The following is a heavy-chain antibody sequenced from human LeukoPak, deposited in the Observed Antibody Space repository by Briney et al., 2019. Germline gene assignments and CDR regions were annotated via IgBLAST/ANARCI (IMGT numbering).Heavy chain of an antibody. D-gene: IGHD3-10*01. CDR1: GFTVSGNY. Sequence: GGSPRLSCSASGFTVSGNYMSWVRQAPGKGLEWVSAIYAGGATAYADSVKGRFIISRDNSKNTLYLQMSSLRAEDTALYYCAREGGDSMIQGVIADWGQGTLVTVSS. CDR2: IYAGGAT. V-gene: IGHV3-53*01. CDR3: AREGGDSMIQGVIAD. J-gene: IGHJ4*02.